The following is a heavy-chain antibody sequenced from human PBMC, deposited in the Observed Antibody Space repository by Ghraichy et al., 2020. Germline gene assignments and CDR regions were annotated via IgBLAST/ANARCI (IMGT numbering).Heavy chain of an antibody. J-gene: IGHJ5*02. Sequence: SETLSLTCTVSGGSISSSSYYWGWIRQPPGKGLEWIGSIYYSGSTYYNPSLKSRVTISVDTSKNQFSLKLSSVTAADTAVYYCARHDLRDYDSSGYQHNWFDPWGQGTLVTVSS. CDR3: ARHDLRDYDSSGYQHNWFDP. D-gene: IGHD3-22*01. CDR2: IYYSGST. V-gene: IGHV4-39*01. CDR1: GGSISSSSYY.